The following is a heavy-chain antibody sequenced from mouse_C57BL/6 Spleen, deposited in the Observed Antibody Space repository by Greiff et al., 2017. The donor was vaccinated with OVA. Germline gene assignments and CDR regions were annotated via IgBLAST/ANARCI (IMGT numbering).Heavy chain of an antibody. CDR1: GFTFSNSW. D-gene: IGHD2-3*01. V-gene: IGHV6-3*01. J-gene: IGHJ1*03. Sequence: EVKLMESGGGLVQPGGSMKLSCVASGFTFSNSWMNWVRQSPEKGLAWVAQLRLKSDNYATHSAESVKGRFTISRDDYKSSVYLQMNNIMAEDTGMYYCTGEDGYRYFDVWGTGTTVTVSS. CDR3: TGEDGYRYFDV. CDR2: LRLKSDNYAT.